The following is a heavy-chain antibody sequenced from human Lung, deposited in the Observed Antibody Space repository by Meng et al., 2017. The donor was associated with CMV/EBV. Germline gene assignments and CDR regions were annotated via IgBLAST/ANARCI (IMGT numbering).Heavy chain of an antibody. CDR2: IYYSGST. D-gene: IGHD3-3*01. CDR3: ARAGTDYDFWSGYFGSWFDP. Sequence: SXTXSLXCTVSGGXISSSSYYWGWIRQPPGKGLEWIGSIYYSGSTYYNPSLKSRVTISVDTSKNQFSLKLSSVTAADTAVYYCARAGTDYDFWSGYFGSWFDPXGQGXLVTVSS. CDR1: GGXISSSSYY. V-gene: IGHV4-39*07. J-gene: IGHJ5*02.